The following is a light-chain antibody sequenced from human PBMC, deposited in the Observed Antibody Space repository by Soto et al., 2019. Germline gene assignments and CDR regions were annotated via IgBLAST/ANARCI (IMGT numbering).Light chain of an antibody. CDR1: QSVSSSY. V-gene: IGKV3-20*01. Sequence: EIVLTQSPGTLSLSPGERATLSCRASQSVSSSYLAWYQQKPGQAPRLLIYGASSRATGIPDRFSGSGSGTDFNLTISRLEPEDFAVYYCQQYGSSHWTFGHGTKVESK. CDR2: GAS. J-gene: IGKJ1*01. CDR3: QQYGSSHWT.